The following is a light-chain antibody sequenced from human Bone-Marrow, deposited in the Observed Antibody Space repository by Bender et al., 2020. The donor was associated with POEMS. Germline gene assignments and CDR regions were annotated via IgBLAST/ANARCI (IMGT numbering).Light chain of an antibody. CDR2: DDS. CDR1: NIESKS. Sequence: SYVLTQPPSVSVAPGQTARITCGGNNIESKSVHWYQQKPGQAPVLVVHDDSDRPSGIPERFSGSNSGNTATLTITRVEDGDEADYYCQVWDSSSEHPWVFGGGTKVTVL. CDR3: QVWDSSSEHPWV. V-gene: IGLV3-21*02. J-gene: IGLJ3*02.